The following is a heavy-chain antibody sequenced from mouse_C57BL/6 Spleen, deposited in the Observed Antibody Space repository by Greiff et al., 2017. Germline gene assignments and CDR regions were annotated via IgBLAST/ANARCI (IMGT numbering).Heavy chain of an antibody. CDR1: GFTFNTYA. J-gene: IGHJ2*01. Sequence: GGGLVQPKGSLKLSCAASGFTFNTYAMHWVRQAPGKGLDWVARIISKSSNYATYYSDSVKASFTNSRDESKSRLYLHMNNMKMEDTAMYYCVRAIYDGYDFDYWGQGTTLTVSS. D-gene: IGHD2-3*01. V-gene: IGHV10-3*01. CDR2: IISKSSNYAT. CDR3: VRAIYDGYDFDY.